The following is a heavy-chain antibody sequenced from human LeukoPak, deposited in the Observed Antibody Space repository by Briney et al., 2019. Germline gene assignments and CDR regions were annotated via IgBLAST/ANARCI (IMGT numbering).Heavy chain of an antibody. Sequence: PGRSLRLSCAASGFTFSSYGMHWVRQAPGKGLEWVAVISYDGSNKYYADSVKGRFTISRDNSKNTLYLQMNSLRAEDTAVYYCAMGIIMIPFGGVHDYWGQGTLVTVSS. CDR2: ISYDGSNK. V-gene: IGHV3-30*03. CDR3: AMGIIMIPFGGVHDY. J-gene: IGHJ4*02. CDR1: GFTFSSYG. D-gene: IGHD3-16*01.